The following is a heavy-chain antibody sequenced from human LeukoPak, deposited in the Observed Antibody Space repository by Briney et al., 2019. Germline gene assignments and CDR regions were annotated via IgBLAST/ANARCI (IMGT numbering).Heavy chain of an antibody. CDR2: IYHSGST. D-gene: IGHD1-14*01. CDR1: GGSISSGGYY. V-gene: IGHV4-30-2*01. J-gene: IGHJ3*02. CDR3: ARPGTPGAFDI. Sequence: SSETLSLTCTVSGGSISSGGYYWSWIRQPPGKGLEWIGYIYHSGSTYYNPSLKSRVTISVDRSKNQFSLKLSSVTTADTAVYYCARPGTPGAFDIWGQGTMVTVSS.